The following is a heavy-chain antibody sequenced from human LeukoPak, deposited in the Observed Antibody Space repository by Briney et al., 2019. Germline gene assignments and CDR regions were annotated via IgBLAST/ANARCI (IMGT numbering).Heavy chain of an antibody. J-gene: IGHJ3*02. Sequence: GGSLRLSCAASGFTFSSYSMNWVRQAPGKGLEWVSSISSSSSYIYYADSVKGRFTISRDNAKNSLYLQMNSLRAEDTAVYYCARRRRGIFGVVINDAFDIWGQGTMVTVSS. CDR3: ARRRRGIFGVVINDAFDI. CDR1: GFTFSSYS. CDR2: ISSSSSYI. V-gene: IGHV3-21*01. D-gene: IGHD3-3*01.